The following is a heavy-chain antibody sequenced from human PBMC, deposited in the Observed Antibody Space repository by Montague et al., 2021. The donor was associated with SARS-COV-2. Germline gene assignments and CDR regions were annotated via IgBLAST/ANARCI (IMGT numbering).Heavy chain of an antibody. CDR2: VFYSGDT. CDR1: GGSLSNYY. J-gene: IGHJ5*02. V-gene: IGHV4-59*12. D-gene: IGHD1-26*01. Sequence: SETLSLTCSISGGSLSNYYWTWIRQSPGGSLEWIGYVFYSGDTSXNPSLRSRVAIALDTSNIHFSLTLTSVTGADTATYFCAGGDYCVDNRSYSGVWRSWGRGIRVAVSS. CDR3: AGGDYCVDNRSYSGVWRS.